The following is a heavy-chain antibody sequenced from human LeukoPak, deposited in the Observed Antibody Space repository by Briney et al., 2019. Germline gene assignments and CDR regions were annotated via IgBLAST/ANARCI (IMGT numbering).Heavy chain of an antibody. V-gene: IGHV1-69*04. CDR2: IIPILGIA. CDR1: GFTFSSYA. Sequence: PGRSLRLSCAASGFTFSSYAISWVRQAPGQGLEWMGRIIPILGIANYAQKFQGRVTITADKSTSTAYMELSSLRSEDTAVYYCATYGDTSELDYWGQGTLVTVSS. D-gene: IGHD4-17*01. J-gene: IGHJ4*02. CDR3: ATYGDTSELDY.